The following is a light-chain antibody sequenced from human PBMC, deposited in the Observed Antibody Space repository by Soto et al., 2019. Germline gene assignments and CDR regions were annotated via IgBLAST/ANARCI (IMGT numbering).Light chain of an antibody. V-gene: IGKV2-28*01. CDR2: MGS. CDR3: MQALQTPPA. J-gene: IGKJ1*01. Sequence: DIVMTQSPLYLPVTPGEPASISCISSQSLLYINGYNYLDGYVQKPGQSPQLLVCMGSDRASGVPDRFSGSGSGTNFTLKISRVEAEDVGVYYCMQALQTPPAFGQGTKVEIK. CDR1: QSLLYINGYNY.